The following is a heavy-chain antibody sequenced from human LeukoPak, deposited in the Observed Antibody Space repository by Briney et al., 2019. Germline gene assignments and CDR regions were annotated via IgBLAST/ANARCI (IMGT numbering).Heavy chain of an antibody. Sequence: GGSLRLSCTTSGFTFGDYAMSWVRQAPGTGLEWVGFIKSKDYGGTTECAASVKGRFTIPRDDSKSIAYLQMNSLKTEDTAVYYCTRVPTYYYDSSGLHFDYWGQGTLVTVSS. CDR2: IKSKDYGGTT. CDR3: TRVPTYYYDSSGLHFDY. CDR1: GFTFGDYA. J-gene: IGHJ4*02. D-gene: IGHD3-22*01. V-gene: IGHV3-49*04.